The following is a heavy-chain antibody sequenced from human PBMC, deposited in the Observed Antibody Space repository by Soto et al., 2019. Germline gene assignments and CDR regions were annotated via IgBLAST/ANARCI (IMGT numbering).Heavy chain of an antibody. Sequence: QVQLVQSGAEVKKPGASVKVSCKASGYTFTSYYMHWVRHAPGQGLEWMGIINPSGGSTSYAQKFQGRVTMTRDTSTSTVYMELSSLRSEDTAVYYCARDLNTFIRRDGYNPLDYWGQGTLVTVSS. CDR1: GYTFTSYY. CDR3: ARDLNTFIRRDGYNPLDY. J-gene: IGHJ4*02. V-gene: IGHV1-46*01. CDR2: INPSGGST. D-gene: IGHD5-12*01.